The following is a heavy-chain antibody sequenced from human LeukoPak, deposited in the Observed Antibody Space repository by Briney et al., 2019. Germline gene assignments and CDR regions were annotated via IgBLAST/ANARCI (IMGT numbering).Heavy chain of an antibody. CDR1: GYIFIHYW. Sequence: GESLKISCQVSGYIFIHYWIGWVRQMPGKGLESMGIIYPADSDTTYSPSFQGQVTISADKSISTAYLQWSSLKASDTAIYYCARLSGTYGPLDYWGQGTLVTVSS. J-gene: IGHJ4*02. D-gene: IGHD3-10*01. CDR2: IYPADSDT. V-gene: IGHV5-51*01. CDR3: ARLSGTYGPLDY.